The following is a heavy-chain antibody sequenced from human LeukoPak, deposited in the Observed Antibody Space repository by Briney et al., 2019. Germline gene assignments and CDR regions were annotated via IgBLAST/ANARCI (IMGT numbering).Heavy chain of an antibody. J-gene: IGHJ3*02. Sequence: TGGSLRLSCAASGFTFSSYSMNWVRQAPGKGLEWVSYISSSSSTIYYADSVKGRFTISRDNAKNSLYLQMNSLRAEDTAVYYCARTIFGVAADYAFDIWGQGTMVTVSS. CDR1: GFTFSSYS. CDR2: ISSSSSTI. V-gene: IGHV3-48*01. CDR3: ARTIFGVAADYAFDI. D-gene: IGHD3-3*01.